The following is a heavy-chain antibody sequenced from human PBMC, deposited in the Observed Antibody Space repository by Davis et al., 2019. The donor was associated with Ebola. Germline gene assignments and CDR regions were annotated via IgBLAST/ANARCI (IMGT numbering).Heavy chain of an antibody. CDR1: GFTFNKYE. D-gene: IGHD6-6*01. Sequence: PGGSLRLSCAASGFTFNKYEMNWVRQAPGKGLEWISYISDSGSTTYHTDSGKGRFTISRDNSKNTLYLQMNSLRAEDTAVYYCAKDLGTVTYSSSSGYYYYYGMDVWGQGTTVTVSS. V-gene: IGHV3-23*01. CDR3: AKDLGTVTYSSSSGYYYYYGMDV. J-gene: IGHJ6*02. CDR2: ISDSGSTT.